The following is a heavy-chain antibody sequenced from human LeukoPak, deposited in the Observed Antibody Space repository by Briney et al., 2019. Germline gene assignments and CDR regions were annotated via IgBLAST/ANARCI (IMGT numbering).Heavy chain of an antibody. CDR2: ISGSGGST. J-gene: IGHJ6*02. V-gene: IGHV3-23*01. CDR1: GFTFSSYA. Sequence: PGGSLRLSCAASGFTFSSYAMSWVRQAPGKGLELVSAISGSGGSTYYADSVKGRFTISRDNSKNTLYLQMNSLRAEDTAVYYCAKDYYDSSGYPVYYYYYYGMDVWGQRTTVTVSS. D-gene: IGHD3-22*01. CDR3: AKDYYDSSGYPVYYYYYYGMDV.